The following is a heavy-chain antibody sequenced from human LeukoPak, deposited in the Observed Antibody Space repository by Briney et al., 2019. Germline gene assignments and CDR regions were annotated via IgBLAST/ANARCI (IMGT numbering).Heavy chain of an antibody. D-gene: IGHD1-26*01. CDR2: IYHSGST. CDR3: ARQGWELLAAFDI. CDR1: GYSISSGYY. V-gene: IGHV4-38-2*01. Sequence: SEALSLTCAVSGYSISSGYYWGWIRQPPGKGLEWIGSIYHSGSTYYNPSLKSRVTISVDTSKNQFSLKLSSVTAADTAVYYIARQGWELLAAFDIWGEGTMVTASS. J-gene: IGHJ3*02.